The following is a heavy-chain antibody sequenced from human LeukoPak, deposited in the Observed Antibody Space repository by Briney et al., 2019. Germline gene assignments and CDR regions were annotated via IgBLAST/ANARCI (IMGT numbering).Heavy chain of an antibody. V-gene: IGHV3-33*01. CDR1: GSPFSSYG. D-gene: IGHD3-3*01. J-gene: IGHJ4*02. CDR3: ASDLTIFGAAMGFDY. CDR2: IWYDGSNK. Sequence: GGSLRLSCAASGSPFSSYGMHWVRQAPGKGLEWVAVIWYDGSNKYYADSVKGRFTISRDNAKDSLYLQMNSLSAEDTAVYYCASDLTIFGAAMGFDYWGQGSLVTVSS.